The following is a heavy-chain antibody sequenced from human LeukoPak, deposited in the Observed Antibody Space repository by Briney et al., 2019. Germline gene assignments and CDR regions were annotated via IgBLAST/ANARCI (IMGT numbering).Heavy chain of an antibody. Sequence: SETLSLTCAVYGGSFSGYYWGWIRQPPGKGLEWIGSMYYSGSTYYNPSLKSRVTISVDTSNNQFSLKLSSVSAADTAVYYCARLSYYDFWGGYYMGFDYWGQGTLVTVSS. CDR1: GGSFSGYY. D-gene: IGHD3-3*01. CDR2: MYYSGST. CDR3: ARLSYYDFWGGYYMGFDY. V-gene: IGHV4-39*01. J-gene: IGHJ4*02.